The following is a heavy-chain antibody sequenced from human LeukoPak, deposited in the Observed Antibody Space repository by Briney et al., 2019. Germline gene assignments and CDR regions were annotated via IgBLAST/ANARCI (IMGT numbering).Heavy chain of an antibody. CDR1: GFTFSDYG. D-gene: IGHD3-9*01. Sequence: GGSLRLSCAASGFTFSDYGMSWVRQAPGKGLEWVSGISGSGSNTYYADSVKGRFTISRDNSKNTLYLQMNSLRAEDTAVYYCAKDPPTGYLTGWGQGTLVTVSS. V-gene: IGHV3-23*01. CDR2: ISGSGSNT. J-gene: IGHJ4*02. CDR3: AKDPPTGYLTG.